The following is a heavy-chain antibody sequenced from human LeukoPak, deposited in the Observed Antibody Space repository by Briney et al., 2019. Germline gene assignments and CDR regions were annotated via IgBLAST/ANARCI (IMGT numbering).Heavy chain of an antibody. CDR2: IKSKSDGGTI. V-gene: IGHV3-15*01. CDR1: GFSFTNAW. CDR3: TTDRAIGIRPVFDS. Sequence: GGSLRLSCAASGFSFTNAWMTWVRQAPGKGLEWVGRIKSKSDGGTIEYAAPVKGRFTILRDDPETTLYLQMNSLKIEDTAVYYCTTDRAIGIRPVFDSWGQGTLVTVSS. J-gene: IGHJ4*02. D-gene: IGHD2-2*01.